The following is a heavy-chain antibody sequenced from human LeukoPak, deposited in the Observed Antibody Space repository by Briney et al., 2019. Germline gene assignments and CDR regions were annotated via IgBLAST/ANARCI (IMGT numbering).Heavy chain of an antibody. CDR1: GGSISSYY. CDR2: IYYSGST. J-gene: IGHJ5*02. Sequence: SETLSPTCTVSGGSISSYYWSWIRQPPGKGLEWIGYIYYSGSTNYNPSLKSRVTISVDTSKNQFSLKLSSVTAADTAVYYCARTYYGRIDPWGQGTLVTVSS. CDR3: ARTYYGRIDP. D-gene: IGHD3-10*01. V-gene: IGHV4-59*08.